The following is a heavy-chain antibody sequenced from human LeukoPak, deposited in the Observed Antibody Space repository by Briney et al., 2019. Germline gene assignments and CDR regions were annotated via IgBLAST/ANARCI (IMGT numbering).Heavy chain of an antibody. J-gene: IGHJ4*02. CDR3: ARDPSGSGWYD. V-gene: IGHV4-59*12. CDR1: GGSISNYW. D-gene: IGHD6-19*01. Sequence: SETLSLTCTVSGGSISNYWWSWIRQPPGKGLEWIGYVFDSGGTNYNPSLKSRVTISVDTSKNQFSLKLSSVTAADTAVYYCARDPSGSGWYDWGQGTLVTVSS. CDR2: VFDSGGT.